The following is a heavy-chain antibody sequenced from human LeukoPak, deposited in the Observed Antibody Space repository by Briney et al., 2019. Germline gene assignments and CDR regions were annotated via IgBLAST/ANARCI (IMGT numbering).Heavy chain of an antibody. CDR2: IHPNSGKT. V-gene: IGHV1-8*01. CDR1: GYTFRSDE. CDR3: ARGHYGGNRYFDI. Sequence: ASVKVSCKASGYTFRSDEINWVRQAPGQGLEWVGWIHPNSGKTGYAQKFQGRVTMTRDTSTETAFMELSSLKFDDTAIFYCARGHYGGNRYFDIWGQGTLVTVSS. D-gene: IGHD4-23*01. J-gene: IGHJ4*02.